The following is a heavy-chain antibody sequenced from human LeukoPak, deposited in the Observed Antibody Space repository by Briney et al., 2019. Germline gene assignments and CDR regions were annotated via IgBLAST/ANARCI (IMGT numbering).Heavy chain of an antibody. CDR2: INHSGST. CDR1: GGSLSGYY. J-gene: IGHJ4*02. D-gene: IGHD3-22*01. V-gene: IGHV4-34*01. CDR3: AATYYYDSSGYLFDY. Sequence: SETLSLTYAVYGGSLSGYYWSWIRQPPGKGLEWIGEINHSGSTNYNPSLKSRVTISVDTSKNQFSLKLSSVTAADTAVYYCAATYYYDSSGYLFDYWGQGTLVTVSS.